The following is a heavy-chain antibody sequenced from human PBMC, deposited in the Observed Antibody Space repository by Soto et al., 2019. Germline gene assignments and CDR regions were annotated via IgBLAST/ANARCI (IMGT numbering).Heavy chain of an antibody. CDR1: GFTFRGSA. J-gene: IGHJ6*02. Sequence: GGSLRISCAASGFTFRGSAIHWVRQASGKGLEWVGRIRIKANSYATAYAASVKGRFTISRDDSKNTAYLQMNSLKTEDTAVYYCSIAARPDYYYYYGMDVWGQGTTVTVSS. V-gene: IGHV3-73*01. CDR3: SIAARPDYYYYYGMDV. D-gene: IGHD6-6*01. CDR2: IRIKANSYAT.